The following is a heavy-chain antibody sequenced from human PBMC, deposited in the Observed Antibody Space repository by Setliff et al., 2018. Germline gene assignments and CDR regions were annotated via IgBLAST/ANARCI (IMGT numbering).Heavy chain of an antibody. J-gene: IGHJ4*02. Sequence: GASVKVSCKASGYILTDYAMTWVRQAPGQGLEWMGWIIPILGIANYAQKFQGRVTITADKSTSTAYMELSSLRSEDTAVYYCAGLSTRVTYWGQGTLVTVSS. CDR3: AGLSTRVTY. CDR1: GYILTDYA. CDR2: IIPILGIA. V-gene: IGHV1-69*10.